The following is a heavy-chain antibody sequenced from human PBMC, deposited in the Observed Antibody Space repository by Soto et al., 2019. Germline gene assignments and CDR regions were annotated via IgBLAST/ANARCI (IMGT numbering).Heavy chain of an antibody. CDR1: GFTFSQAW. V-gene: IGHV3-15*01. J-gene: IGHJ3*01. CDR2: IKSKFNGETI. Sequence: LSLTCAASGFTFSQAWMSWVRQAPGKGLGWVGRIKSKFNGETIEYDAPVKGRFTISRDDSKNTLYLQMNSLKNEDTAVYYCIIDDYYDRGGHLYDAFDFWGQGTMVTVSS. D-gene: IGHD3-22*01. CDR3: IIDDYYDRGGHLYDAFDF.